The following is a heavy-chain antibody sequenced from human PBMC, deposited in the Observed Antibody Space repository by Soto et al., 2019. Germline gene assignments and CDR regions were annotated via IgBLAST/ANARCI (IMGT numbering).Heavy chain of an antibody. V-gene: IGHV4-4*02. J-gene: IGHJ4*02. CDR2: VSHTGNT. D-gene: IGHD5-12*01. CDR3: AINRYGGYDFDY. CDR1: SGSITSSNW. Sequence: QVQLQESGPGLVKPSGTLSLTCAVSSGSITSSNWWSWVRQPPGKGLEWIGEVSHTGNTNDIPSLKSRVTISVDKSKNQFSLRLSSVTATETAVYYCAINRYGGYDFDYWGQGTLVTVSS.